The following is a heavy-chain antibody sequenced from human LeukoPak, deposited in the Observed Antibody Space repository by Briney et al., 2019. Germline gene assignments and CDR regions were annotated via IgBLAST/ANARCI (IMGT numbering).Heavy chain of an antibody. Sequence: GGSLKLSCAASGFTFSGSAMHWVRQASGKGLEWVGRIRSKANSYATAYAASVKGRFTISRDDSKNTAYLQMNSLKTEDTAVYYCTRLDGGGSWSAWGQGTLVAVSS. CDR1: GFTFSGSA. D-gene: IGHD6-13*01. V-gene: IGHV3-73*01. CDR3: TRLDGGGSWSA. J-gene: IGHJ5*02. CDR2: IRSKANSYAT.